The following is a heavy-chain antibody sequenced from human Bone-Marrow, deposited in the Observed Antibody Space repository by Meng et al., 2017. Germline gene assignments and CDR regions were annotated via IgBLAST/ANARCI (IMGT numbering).Heavy chain of an antibody. D-gene: IGHD6-25*01. J-gene: IGHJ4*02. CDR1: GYTFTSHS. V-gene: IGHV1-2*06. CDR3: ARDEDISAAGKLFGDY. CDR2: INPKSGDT. Sequence: QLKMVPSGCELKKPGASVKISCKASGYTFTSHSMNWVRQVTGQGLEWMGRINPKSGDTHYAQRFQGRVTMTGDTSISTAYMELSGLRSDDTAMYYCARDEDISAAGKLFGDYWGQGTLVTVSS.